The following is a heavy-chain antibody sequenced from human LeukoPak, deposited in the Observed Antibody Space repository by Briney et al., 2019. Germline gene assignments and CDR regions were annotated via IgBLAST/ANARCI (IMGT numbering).Heavy chain of an antibody. CDR2: ISSSSSYI. J-gene: IGHJ6*04. CDR1: GFTFSSYS. D-gene: IGHD3-9*01. Sequence: GGSLGLSCAASGFTFSSYSMNWVRQAPGKGLEWVSSISSSSSYIYYADSVKGRFTISRDNAKNSLCLQMNSLRAEDTAVYYCARDQEYDILTGYQSYYYYYGMDVWGKGTTVTVSS. V-gene: IGHV3-21*01. CDR3: ARDQEYDILTGYQSYYYYYGMDV.